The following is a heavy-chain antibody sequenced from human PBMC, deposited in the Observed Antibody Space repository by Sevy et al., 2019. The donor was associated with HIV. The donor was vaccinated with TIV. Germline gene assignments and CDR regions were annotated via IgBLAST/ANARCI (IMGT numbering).Heavy chain of an antibody. CDR1: GGSISAYY. Sequence: SETLSLTCTVSGGSISAYYWSWIRQPPGKPLEYIGYIYYTGSTNYNPSLKSRVTISVDTSKNQFSLKLNSVTAADTAVYFCAGAPPFRSGDDSLNWFDPWGQGTLVTVSS. CDR2: IYYTGST. J-gene: IGHJ5*02. V-gene: IGHV4-59*01. CDR3: AGAPPFRSGDDSLNWFDP. D-gene: IGHD5-12*01.